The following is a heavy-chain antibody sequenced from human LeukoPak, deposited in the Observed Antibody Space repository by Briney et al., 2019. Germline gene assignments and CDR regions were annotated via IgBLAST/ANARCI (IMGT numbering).Heavy chain of an antibody. Sequence: GGSLRLSCAASGFTFSSYWMSWVRQAPGKGLEWVANIKQDGSEKYYVDSVKGRFTISRDNAKNSLYLQMNSLRAEDTAVYYCARAPVRLGDYFDYWGQGTLVTVSS. V-gene: IGHV3-7*01. D-gene: IGHD3-16*01. CDR1: GFTFSSYW. CDR3: ARAPVRLGDYFDY. J-gene: IGHJ4*02. CDR2: IKQDGSEK.